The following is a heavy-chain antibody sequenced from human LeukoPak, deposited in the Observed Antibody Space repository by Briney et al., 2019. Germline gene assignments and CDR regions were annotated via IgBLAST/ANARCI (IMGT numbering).Heavy chain of an antibody. D-gene: IGHD1-26*01. CDR2: ISSSGTSA. CDR1: GFTFSSYA. CDR3: KWEQQTHYGLDF. Sequence: GGSLRLPCAASGFTFSSYAMSWVRQPPGKGLECVSGISSSGTSADYADSVKGRFTISRDNSKNILYLQMNSLRAEDTAVYYCKWEQQTHYGLDFWGQGATVTVSS. V-gene: IGHV3-23*01. J-gene: IGHJ6*02.